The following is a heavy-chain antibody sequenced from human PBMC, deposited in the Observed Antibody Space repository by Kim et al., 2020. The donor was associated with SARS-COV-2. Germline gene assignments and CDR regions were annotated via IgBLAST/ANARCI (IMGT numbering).Heavy chain of an antibody. D-gene: IGHD6-6*01. J-gene: IGHJ4*02. CDR3: AKSLYSSSVNDY. V-gene: IGHV3-73*01. CDR2: T. Sequence: TSYAGSAKGRFTISRDNSQHTASLQMHSLTIDDTAVYYCAKSLYSSSVNDYWGQGTLVTVSS.